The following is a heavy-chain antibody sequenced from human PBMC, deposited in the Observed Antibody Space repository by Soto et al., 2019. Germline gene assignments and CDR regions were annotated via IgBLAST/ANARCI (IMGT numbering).Heavy chain of an antibody. CDR3: AREDIVVVPASIDPRHHYYYGMDV. D-gene: IGHD2-2*01. J-gene: IGHJ6*02. V-gene: IGHV3-48*02. CDR1: GFTFSSYS. CDR2: ISSSSSTI. Sequence: GGSLRLSCAASGFTFSSYSMNWVRQAPGKGLEWVSYISSSSSTIYYADSVKGRFTISRDNAKNSLYPQMNSLRDEDTAVYYCAREDIVVVPASIDPRHHYYYGMDVRGQGTTVTGSS.